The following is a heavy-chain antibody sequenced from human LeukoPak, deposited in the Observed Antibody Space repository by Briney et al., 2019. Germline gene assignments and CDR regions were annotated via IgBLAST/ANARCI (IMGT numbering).Heavy chain of an antibody. V-gene: IGHV4-59*11. CDR3: ARRMGYDAFDI. D-gene: IGHD2-8*01. CDR1: GGSISDLC. Sequence: SETLSLTCTFCGGSISDLCWSWIRQPPGKGLAWIGYIHYSGSTNYNPSLQSRVTTSLDTSKNHFSLKLTSVTAADTAVYYCARRMGYDAFDIWGQGIMVTVSS. CDR2: IHYSGST. J-gene: IGHJ3*02.